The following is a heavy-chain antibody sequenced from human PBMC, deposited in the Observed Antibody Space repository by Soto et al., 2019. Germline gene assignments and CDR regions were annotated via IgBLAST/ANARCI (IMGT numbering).Heavy chain of an antibody. Sequence: QVQLVESGGGVVQPGRSLRLSCAASGFTFSSYGMHWVRQAPGKGLEWVAVISYDGSNKYYADSVKGRFTISRDNSKNTLYLQMNSLRAEDTAVYYCAKVAVAGRDLDYWGQGTLVTVSS. V-gene: IGHV3-30*18. CDR3: AKVAVAGRDLDY. CDR1: GFTFSSYG. D-gene: IGHD6-19*01. J-gene: IGHJ4*02. CDR2: ISYDGSNK.